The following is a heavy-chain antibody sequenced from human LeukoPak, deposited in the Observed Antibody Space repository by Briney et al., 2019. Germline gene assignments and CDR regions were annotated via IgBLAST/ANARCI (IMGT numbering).Heavy chain of an antibody. CDR1: GGSISSGSYY. V-gene: IGHV4-61*02. CDR2: IYTSGST. D-gene: IGHD6-19*01. Sequence: SETLSLTCTVSGGSISSGSYYWSWIRQPAGKGLEWIGRIYTSGSTNYNPSLKSRVTISVDTSKNQFSLKLSSVTAADTAVYYCTATSIAVAAWYFDLWGRGTLVTVSS. J-gene: IGHJ2*01. CDR3: TATSIAVAAWYFDL.